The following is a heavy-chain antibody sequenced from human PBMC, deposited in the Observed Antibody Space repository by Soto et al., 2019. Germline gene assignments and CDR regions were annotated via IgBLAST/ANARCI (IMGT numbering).Heavy chain of an antibody. CDR2: ISGDGGST. J-gene: IGHJ4*02. CDR3: AKEGIRGYGGNSESPRFDY. CDR1: GFTFDDYA. D-gene: IGHD4-17*01. Sequence: GGSLRLSCAASGFTFDDYAMHWVRQAPGKGLEWVSLISGDGGSTYYADSVKGRFTISRDNSKNSLYLQMNSLRTEDTALYYCAKEGIRGYGGNSESPRFDYWGQGTLVTVSS. V-gene: IGHV3-43*02.